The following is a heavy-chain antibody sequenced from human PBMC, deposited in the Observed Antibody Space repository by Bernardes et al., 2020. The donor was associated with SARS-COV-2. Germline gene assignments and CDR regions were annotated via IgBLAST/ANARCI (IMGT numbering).Heavy chain of an antibody. Sequence: GGSLRLSCAASGFTFSNYWMTWVRQAPETGLEWVANIKQDGTDEFYVDSVKGRFTISRDDAKNSLYLQMNSVRAEDTAVYYCARARITLVQGGEGLAYYFDYWGQGTLVTVSS. CDR2: IKQDGTDE. V-gene: IGHV3-7*01. D-gene: IGHD3-10*01. CDR3: ARARITLVQGGEGLAYYFDY. J-gene: IGHJ4*02. CDR1: GFTFSNYW.